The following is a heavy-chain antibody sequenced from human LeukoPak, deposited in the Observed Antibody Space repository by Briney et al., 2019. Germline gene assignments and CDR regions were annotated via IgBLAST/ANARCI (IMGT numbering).Heavy chain of an antibody. CDR3: ARGISVMITFGGANDY. D-gene: IGHD3-16*01. V-gene: IGHV3-20*04. Sequence: PGGSLRLSCAASGFTFDDYGMSWVRQAPGKGLEWVSGINWNGGSTGYADSVKGRFTISRDNAKNSLYLQMKSLRAEDTALYYCARGISVMITFGGANDYWGQGTLVTVSS. J-gene: IGHJ4*02. CDR2: INWNGGST. CDR1: GFTFDDYG.